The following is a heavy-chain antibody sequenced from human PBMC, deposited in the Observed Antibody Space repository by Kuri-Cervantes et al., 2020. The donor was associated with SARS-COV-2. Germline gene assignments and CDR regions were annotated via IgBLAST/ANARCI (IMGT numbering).Heavy chain of an antibody. Sequence: GESLKISCAASGLTFRSYSMNWVRQSPGKGLEWVASITSDSRYIYYAGSVKGRFTISRDNAKNSLYLQMNSLRAEDTAVYYCASGILYRWEGYFDYWGQGTLVTVSS. CDR1: GLTFRSYS. J-gene: IGHJ4*02. CDR2: ITSDSRYI. CDR3: ASGILYRWEGYFDY. V-gene: IGHV3-21*04. D-gene: IGHD2-15*01.